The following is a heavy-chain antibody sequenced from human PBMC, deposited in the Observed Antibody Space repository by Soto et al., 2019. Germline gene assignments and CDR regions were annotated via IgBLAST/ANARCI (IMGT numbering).Heavy chain of an antibody. J-gene: IGHJ6*02. Sequence: QVQLVESGGGVVQPGRSLRLSCAASGFTFSSYGMHWVRQAPGKGLEWVAVISYDGSNKYYADSVKGRFTISRDNSKNTLYLQMNSLRAEDTAAYYCAKASGLYYYYGMDFWGHGTTDTVSS. CDR3: AKASGLYYYYGMDF. CDR1: GFTFSSYG. CDR2: ISYDGSNK. V-gene: IGHV3-30*18.